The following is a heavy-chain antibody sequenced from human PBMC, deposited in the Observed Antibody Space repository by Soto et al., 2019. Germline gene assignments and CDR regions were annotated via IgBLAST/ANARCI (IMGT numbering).Heavy chain of an antibody. CDR2: ISPMFGAA. CDR1: GGTFNTYA. V-gene: IGHV1-69*19. CDR3: AREVQVHTPDFVY. J-gene: IGHJ4*02. D-gene: IGHD3-10*01. Sequence: QVQLVQSGAEMKKPGSSVKVSCQSSGGTFNTYAMNWVRQAPGQGPEWMGDISPMFGAANYAPKFQGRVTMTADESTGTSYMQVSSLTSEDTALYFCAREVQVHTPDFVYWGQGTLVTVSS.